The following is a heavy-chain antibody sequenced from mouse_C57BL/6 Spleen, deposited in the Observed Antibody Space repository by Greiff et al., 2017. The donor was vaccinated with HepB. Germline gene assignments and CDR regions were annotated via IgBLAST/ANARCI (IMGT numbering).Heavy chain of an antibody. Sequence: EVQLQQSGPELVKPGASVKISCKASGYSFTGYYMNWVKQSPEKSLEWIGEINSSTGGTTYNQKFKAKATLTVDKSSSTAYMQLKSLTSEDSAVYYCARGDMRFAYWGQGTLVTVSA. CDR2: INSSTGGT. J-gene: IGHJ3*01. CDR3: ARGDMRFAY. CDR1: GYSFTGYY. D-gene: IGHD2-3*01. V-gene: IGHV1-42*01.